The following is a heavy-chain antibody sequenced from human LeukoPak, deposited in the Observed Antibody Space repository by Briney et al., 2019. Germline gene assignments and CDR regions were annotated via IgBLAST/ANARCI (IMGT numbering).Heavy chain of an antibody. D-gene: IGHD3-16*01. Sequence: PSETLSLTCTVSGGSISSSSYYWGWIRQPPGKGLEWIGSIYYSGSTYYNPSLKSRVTISVDTSKNQFSLKLSSVTAADTAVYYCARLLPWYYDYVWGSYTHAFDIWGQGTMVTVSS. CDR1: GGSISSSSYY. CDR3: ARLLPWYYDYVWGSYTHAFDI. V-gene: IGHV4-39*01. CDR2: IYYSGST. J-gene: IGHJ3*02.